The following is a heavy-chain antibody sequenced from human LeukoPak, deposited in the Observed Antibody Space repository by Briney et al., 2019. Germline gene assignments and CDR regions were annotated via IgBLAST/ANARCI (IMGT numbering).Heavy chain of an antibody. CDR2: IKQDGSEK. J-gene: IGHJ6*03. D-gene: IGHD6-19*01. Sequence: QPGGSLRLSCAASGFTFSSYWMSWVRQAPGKGLEWVANIKQDGSEKYYVDSVKGRFTISRDNAKNSLYLQMNSLRAEDTAVYYCARGPYGGAVAGRGTSYYYYYYMDVWGKGATVTVSS. CDR1: GFTFSSYW. CDR3: ARGPYGGAVAGRGTSYYYYYYMDV. V-gene: IGHV3-7*01.